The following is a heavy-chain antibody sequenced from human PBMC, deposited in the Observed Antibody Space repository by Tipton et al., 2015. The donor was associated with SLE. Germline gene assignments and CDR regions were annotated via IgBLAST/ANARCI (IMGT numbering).Heavy chain of an antibody. CDR3: ARGQVVGTMFSAFDV. Sequence: TLSLTCTVSGGSISSGGYYWAWIRQPAGKALEWIGHIYGGGSTYYSPSLKSRVAISVDTSKNQFSLKLTSVTAADTAVYYCARGQVVGTMFSAFDVWGQGTLVPVSA. D-gene: IGHD3-22*01. J-gene: IGHJ3*01. V-gene: IGHV4-61*09. CDR2: IYGGGST. CDR1: GGSISSGGYY.